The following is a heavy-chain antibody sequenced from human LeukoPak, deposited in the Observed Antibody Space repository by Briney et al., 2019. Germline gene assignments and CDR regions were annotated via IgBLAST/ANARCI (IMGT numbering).Heavy chain of an antibody. CDR1: GFTFSSYA. J-gene: IGHJ4*02. V-gene: IGHV3-23*01. Sequence: GGSLRLSCAASGFTFSSYAMSWVRQAPGKGLEWVSAISGSGGSTYYADSVKGRFTISRDNSKNTLYLQMNSLRAEDTAVYYCAKWFGQHCSSTSCFDYWGQGTLVTVSS. CDR3: AKWFGQHCSSTSCFDY. CDR2: ISGSGGST. D-gene: IGHD2-2*01.